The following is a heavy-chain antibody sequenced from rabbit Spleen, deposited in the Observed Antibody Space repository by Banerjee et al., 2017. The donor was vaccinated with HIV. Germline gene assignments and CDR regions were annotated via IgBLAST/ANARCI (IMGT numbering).Heavy chain of an antibody. D-gene: IGHD1-1*01. V-gene: IGHV1S45*01. CDR2: INAATGKP. Sequence: QEQLVESGGGLVQPEGSLTLTCTASGFSFGDRDVMSWVRQAPGKGLEWIACINAATGKPVYATWAKGRFTISRTSSTTVTLRMTSLTAADTATYFCARDLVGVIGWNFYLWGQGTLVTVS. CDR3: ARDLVGVIGWNFYL. CDR1: GFSFGDRDV. J-gene: IGHJ4*01.